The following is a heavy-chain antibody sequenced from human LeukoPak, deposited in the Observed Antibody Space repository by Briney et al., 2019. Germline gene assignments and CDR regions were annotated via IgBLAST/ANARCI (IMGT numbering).Heavy chain of an antibody. D-gene: IGHD2-2*01. CDR1: GGSISSSSYY. CDR2: IYYSGST. CDR3: ARGYCSSTSCEGNAFDI. V-gene: IGHV4-39*07. Sequence: SETLSLTCTVSGGSISSSSYYWGWIRQPPGKGLEWIGSIYYSGSTYYNPSLKSRVTISVDTSKNQFSLKLSSVTAADTAVYYCARGYCSSTSCEGNAFDIWGQGTMVTVSS. J-gene: IGHJ3*02.